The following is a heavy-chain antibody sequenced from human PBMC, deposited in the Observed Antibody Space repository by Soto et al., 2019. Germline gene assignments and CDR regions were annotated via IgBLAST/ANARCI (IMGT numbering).Heavy chain of an antibody. D-gene: IGHD2-2*01. CDR2: IYYSGST. Sequence: QLQLQESGPGLVKPSETLSLTCTVSGGSISSSSYYWGWIRQPPGKGLEWIGSIYYSGSTYYNPSLKSRVTISVDTSKNQFSLKLSSVTAADTAVYYCARHDPRYAMPASYYGMDVWGQGTTVTVSS. J-gene: IGHJ6*02. V-gene: IGHV4-39*01. CDR1: GGSISSSSYY. CDR3: ARHDPRYAMPASYYGMDV.